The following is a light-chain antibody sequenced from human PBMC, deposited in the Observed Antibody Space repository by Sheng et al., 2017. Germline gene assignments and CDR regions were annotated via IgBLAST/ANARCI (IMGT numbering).Light chain of an antibody. CDR1: NSDVGGYKY. J-gene: IGLJ2*01. V-gene: IGLV2-14*01. Sequence: QSALTQPASVSGSPGQSITISCTGTNSDVGGYKYVSWYQQHPGKAPKVMIYDVSDRPSGVSNRFSGSKSGNTASLTISGLQAEDEADYYCSSYTTSSALYVVFGGGTKLTVL. CDR3: SSYTTSSALYVV. CDR2: DVS.